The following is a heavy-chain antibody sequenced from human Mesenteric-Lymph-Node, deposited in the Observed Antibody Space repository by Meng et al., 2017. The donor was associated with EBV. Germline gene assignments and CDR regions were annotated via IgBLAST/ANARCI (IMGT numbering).Heavy chain of an antibody. V-gene: IGHV4-30-4*01. D-gene: IGHD2-2*01. CDR1: GSYISSGGYY. Sequence: VELQDPGPGLVEPSQTLSLTCTLSGSYISSGGYYWSWIRQPPGKGLEWIGYIYYSGDTYYNPSLKSRVSMSMDTSKNQFSLKLSSVTAADTAVYYCAREIYCTSASCPFDYWGLGTLVTVSS. CDR3: AREIYCTSASCPFDY. CDR2: IYYSGDT. J-gene: IGHJ4*02.